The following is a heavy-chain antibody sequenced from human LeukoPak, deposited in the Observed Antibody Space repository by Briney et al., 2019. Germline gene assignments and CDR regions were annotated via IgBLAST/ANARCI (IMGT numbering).Heavy chain of an antibody. J-gene: IGHJ6*03. D-gene: IGHD6-13*01. V-gene: IGHV4-34*01. CDR2: INHSGST. CDR1: GGSISSYY. Sequence: PSETLSLTCTVSGGSISSYYWSWIRQPPGKGLEWIGEINHSGSTNYNPSLKSRVTISVDTSKNQFSLKLSSVTAADTAVYYCARRIAAAGTDYYYMDVWGKGTTVTISS. CDR3: ARRIAAAGTDYYYMDV.